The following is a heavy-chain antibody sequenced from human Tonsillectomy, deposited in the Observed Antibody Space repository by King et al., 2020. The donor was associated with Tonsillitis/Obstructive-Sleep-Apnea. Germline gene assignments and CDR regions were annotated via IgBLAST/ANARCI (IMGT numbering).Heavy chain of an antibody. CDR1: GFTFSSYS. J-gene: IGHJ4*02. D-gene: IGHD1-26*01. V-gene: IGHV3-48*02. CDR3: ARDRGGSYSNGDY. CDR2: ISSSSRTI. Sequence: VQLVESGGGLVQPGGSLRVSCAASGFTFSSYSMNWVRQAPGKGLEWVSYISSSSRTIYYADSGKGRFTISRDNAKDSLYLQMNSLRDEDTAVYYCARDRGGSYSNGDYWGQGTLVTVSS.